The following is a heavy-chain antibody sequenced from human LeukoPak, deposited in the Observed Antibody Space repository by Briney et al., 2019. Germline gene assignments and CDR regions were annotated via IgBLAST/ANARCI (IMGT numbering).Heavy chain of an antibody. CDR2: IGTAGDT. J-gene: IGHJ6*03. Sequence: PGGSLRLSCAASGFTFSSYDMHWVRQAPGKGLKWVSAIGTAGDTYYPGSVKGRFTISRENAKNSLYLQMNSLRAGDTAVYYCARAPGQYYDFWSGSAAPYYMDVWGKGTTVTVSS. CDR1: GFTFSSYD. D-gene: IGHD3-3*01. CDR3: ARAPGQYYDFWSGSAAPYYMDV. V-gene: IGHV3-13*01.